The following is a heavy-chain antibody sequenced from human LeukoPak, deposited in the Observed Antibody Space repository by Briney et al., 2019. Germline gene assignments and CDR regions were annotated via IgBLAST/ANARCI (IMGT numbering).Heavy chain of an antibody. CDR3: ARGLQTVVDY. D-gene: IGHD5-24*01. J-gene: IGHJ4*02. V-gene: IGHV4-61*08. CDR2: IYYSGTT. CDR1: SGSISSGDYS. Sequence: SETLSLTCTVSSGSISSGDYSWGCIRQPPGKGLDWIVYIYYSGTTNSNPSLRRLTALSIDSSTSQYSLKLSSVTAADTAVYYCARGLQTVVDYWGQGTLVTVST.